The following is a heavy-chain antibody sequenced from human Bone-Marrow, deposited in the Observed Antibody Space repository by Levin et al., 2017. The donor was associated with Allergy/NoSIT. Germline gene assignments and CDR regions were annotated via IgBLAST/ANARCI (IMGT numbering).Heavy chain of an antibody. CDR1: GFAFSSCG. J-gene: IGHJ6*02. D-gene: IGHD3-3*01. V-gene: IGHV3-30*18. CDR3: AKSFHYDFWSAYPTSGFYYSGMDV. CDR2: ISYDGRNE. Sequence: PGGSLRLSCAASGFAFSSCGMHWVRQAPGKGLEWVAVISYDGRNEHHAGSVKGRFTISRDNSKNMVYLQMNSLRAEDTAVYYCAKSFHYDFWSAYPTSGFYYSGMDVWGQGTTVTVSS.